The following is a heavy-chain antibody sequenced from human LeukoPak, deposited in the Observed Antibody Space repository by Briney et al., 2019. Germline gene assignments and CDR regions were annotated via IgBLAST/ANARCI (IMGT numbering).Heavy chain of an antibody. CDR1: GGSISSSYY. CDR3: ARSLPEYYYDSSGYFGY. V-gene: IGHV4-34*01. CDR2: INHSGST. D-gene: IGHD3-22*01. Sequence: SETLSLTCTVSGGSISSSYYWGWIRQPPGKGLEWIGEINHSGSTNYNPSLKSRVTISVDTSKNQFSLKLSSVTAADTAVYYCARSLPEYYYDSSGYFGYWGQGTLVTVSS. J-gene: IGHJ4*02.